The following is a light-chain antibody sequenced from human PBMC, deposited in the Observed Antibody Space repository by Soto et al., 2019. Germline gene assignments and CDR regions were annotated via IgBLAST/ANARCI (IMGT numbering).Light chain of an antibody. J-gene: IGKJ1*01. V-gene: IGKV1-5*03. CDR3: QQHESYPRT. CDR1: QNIHTW. CDR2: AAS. Sequence: DIQMTQSPSTLSASVDDRVTITCRASQNIHTWLAWYQHKPGKAPSLLIYAASSLESGVPSRFSGSGSGTEFTLTISSLQPDDFATSYCQQHESYPRTFGQGTKVEMK.